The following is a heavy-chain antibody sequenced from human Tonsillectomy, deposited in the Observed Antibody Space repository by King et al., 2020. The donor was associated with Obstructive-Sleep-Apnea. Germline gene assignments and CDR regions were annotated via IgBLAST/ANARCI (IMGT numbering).Heavy chain of an antibody. CDR2: IYHSGST. CDR3: ARVGTYGSGNYYIFDY. Sequence: LQLQESGSGLVKPSQTLSLTCAVSGGSISSGGYSWSWIRQPPGKGLDWIGYIYHSGSTYYSPSLKSRVTISVDRSKNQFSLKLSSVTAADTAVYYCARVGTYGSGNYYIFDYWGQGTLVTVSS. CDR1: GGSISSGGYS. D-gene: IGHD3-10*01. V-gene: IGHV4-30-2*01. J-gene: IGHJ4*02.